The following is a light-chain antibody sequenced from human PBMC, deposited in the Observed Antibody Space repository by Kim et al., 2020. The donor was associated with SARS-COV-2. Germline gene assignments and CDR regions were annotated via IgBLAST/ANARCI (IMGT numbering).Light chain of an antibody. CDR3: AAWDDSLSGVF. V-gene: IGLV1-47*01. CDR2: NNN. J-gene: IGLJ2*01. Sequence: GQRVTISCSGSNSNIGSHYVYWYQQLPGTAPKLLIYNNNQRPSGVPDRFSGSKSGTSASLAISGLRSEDESDYYCAAWDDSLSGVFFGGGTKLTVL. CDR1: NSNIGSHY.